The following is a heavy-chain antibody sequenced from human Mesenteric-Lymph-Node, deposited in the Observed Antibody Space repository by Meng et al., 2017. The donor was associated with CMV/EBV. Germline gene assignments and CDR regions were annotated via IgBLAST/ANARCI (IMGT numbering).Heavy chain of an antibody. Sequence: ASVKVSCKASGYTFTAYYIHWVRQAPGQGLEWMGWINPNNGDTNYAQKFQGRVTMTRDTSISTAYMELSRLRSDDTAVYYCAREGVVVPAARDDYYYGMDVWGQGTTVTVSS. CDR1: GYTFTAYY. D-gene: IGHD2-2*01. V-gene: IGHV1-2*02. J-gene: IGHJ6*02. CDR2: INPNNGDT. CDR3: AREGVVVPAARDDYYYGMDV.